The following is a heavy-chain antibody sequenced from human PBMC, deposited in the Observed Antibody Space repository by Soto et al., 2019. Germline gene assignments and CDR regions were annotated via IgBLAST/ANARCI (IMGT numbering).Heavy chain of an antibody. V-gene: IGHV3-9*01. Sequence: EVQLVESGGGLVQPGRSLRLSCAASGFTFDDYAMHWVRQAPGKGLEWVSGISWNSGSIGYADSVKGRFTISRDNAKNSLYLQMNSLRAEDTAVYYCTRGDYDSSGYYGYWGQGTLVTVSS. CDR2: ISWNSGSI. CDR3: TRGDYDSSGYYGY. J-gene: IGHJ4*02. D-gene: IGHD3-22*01. CDR1: GFTFDDYA.